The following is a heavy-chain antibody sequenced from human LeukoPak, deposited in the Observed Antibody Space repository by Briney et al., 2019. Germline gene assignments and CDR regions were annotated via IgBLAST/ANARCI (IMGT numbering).Heavy chain of an antibody. CDR3: AKDCAAMVTGSRCAFDI. D-gene: IGHD5-18*01. Sequence: GGSLRLSCAASGFTFSSYAMSWVRQAPGKGLEWVSATSGSGGSTYYADSVKGRFTISRDNSKNTLYLQMNSLRAEDTAVYYCAKDCAAMVTGSRCAFDIWGQGTMVTVSS. CDR2: TSGSGGST. CDR1: GFTFSSYA. V-gene: IGHV3-23*01. J-gene: IGHJ3*02.